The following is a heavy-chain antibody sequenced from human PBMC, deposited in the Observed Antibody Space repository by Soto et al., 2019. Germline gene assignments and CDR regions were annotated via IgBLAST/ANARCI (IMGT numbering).Heavy chain of an antibody. D-gene: IGHD4-17*01. J-gene: IGHJ4*02. CDR2: IYPGDSDT. V-gene: IGHV5-51*01. CDR3: AIPLGATVTTGYYFDY. Sequence: GESLKISCKGSGYSFTSYWIGWVRQMPGKGLEWMGIIYPGDSDTRYSPSFQGQVPISADKSISTAYLQWSSLKASDTAMYYCAIPLGATVTTGYYFDYWGQGTLVTVSS. CDR1: GYSFTSYW.